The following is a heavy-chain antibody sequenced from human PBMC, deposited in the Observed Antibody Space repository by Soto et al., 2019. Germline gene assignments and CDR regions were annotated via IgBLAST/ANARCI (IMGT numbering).Heavy chain of an antibody. CDR3: XXXXXXXXXXXXXXXXY. Sequence: QVQLVESGGGVVQPGRSLRLSCTTSGFVFSSYGMHWVRQAPGKGLEWVALISYDGNNKYYVDSVKGRFTISRDNSKNTVYLQMNSLRAEDTAVXXCXXXXXXXXXXXXXXXXYWGQGTVVTVSS. V-gene: IGHV3-30*03. CDR1: GFVFSSYG. J-gene: IGHJ4*02. CDR2: ISYDGNNK.